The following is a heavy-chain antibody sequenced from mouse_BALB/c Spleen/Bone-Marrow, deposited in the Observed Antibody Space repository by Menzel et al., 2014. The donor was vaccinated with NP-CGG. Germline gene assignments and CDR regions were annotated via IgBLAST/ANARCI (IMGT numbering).Heavy chain of an antibody. CDR1: GYTFTSYV. Sequence: VQLQQPGPEVVKPGASVKMPCKASGYTFTSYVMHWVKQKPGQGLEWIGYSNPDNDGTKYNEKFKGKATLTSDKSSSTAYMELSSLTSEDSAVYYCAREDYGSSPYYFDYWGQGTTLTVSS. V-gene: IGHV1-14*01. CDR3: AREDYGSSPYYFDY. CDR2: SNPDNDGT. J-gene: IGHJ2*01. D-gene: IGHD1-1*01.